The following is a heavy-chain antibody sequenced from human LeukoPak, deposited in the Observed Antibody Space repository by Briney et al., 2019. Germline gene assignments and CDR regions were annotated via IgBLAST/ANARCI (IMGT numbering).Heavy chain of an antibody. D-gene: IGHD2-2*02. J-gene: IGHJ5*02. V-gene: IGHV1-69*05. Sequence: ASVKVSCKASGYTFTSYGISWVRQAPGQGLEWMGGIIPIFGTANYAQKFQGRVTITTDESTSTAYMELSSLRSEDTAVYYCARGGVVVVPAAINWFDPWGQGTLVTVSS. CDR3: ARGGVVVVPAAINWFDP. CDR1: GYTFTSYG. CDR2: IIPIFGTA.